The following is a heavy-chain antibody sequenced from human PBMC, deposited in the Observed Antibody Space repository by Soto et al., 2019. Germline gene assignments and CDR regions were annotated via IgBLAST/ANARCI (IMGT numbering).Heavy chain of an antibody. CDR2: FYPGESDT. CDR1: GYYFPSYW. CDR3: ARQGNGAEGFDY. D-gene: IGHD4-17*01. Sequence: GESLKISCKGSGYYFPSYWIGWVRQMPGKGLEWMGIFYPGESDTRYSPSFQGQVTISADRSISTAYLQWSSLKPSDTAMYYCARQGNGAEGFDYWGQGTLVTVSS. V-gene: IGHV5-51*01. J-gene: IGHJ4*02.